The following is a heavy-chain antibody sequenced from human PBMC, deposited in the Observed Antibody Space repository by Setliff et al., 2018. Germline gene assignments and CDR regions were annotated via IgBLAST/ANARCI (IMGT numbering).Heavy chain of an antibody. CDR2: IHYRGTT. D-gene: IGHD1-1*01. CDR3: ARTGTYRYFDY. Sequence: PSETLSLTCTVSGGSISYNYWSWIRQPAGKGLEWIGRIHYRGTTYSNASLASRLTISVDTAKNQFSLKLTSVTAADTAVYYCARTGTYRYFDYWGQGTRVTVSS. CDR1: GGSISYNY. J-gene: IGHJ4*02. V-gene: IGHV4-59*05.